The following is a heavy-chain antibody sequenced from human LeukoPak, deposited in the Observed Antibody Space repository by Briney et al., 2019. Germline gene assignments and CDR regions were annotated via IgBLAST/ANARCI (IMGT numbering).Heavy chain of an antibody. CDR1: GFTFDDYG. J-gene: IGHJ4*02. CDR3: AKVKDSGGYYHFDY. D-gene: IGHD3-22*01. Sequence: GGSLRLSCAVSGFTFDDYGMSWVRQAPGKGLEWVSGINWNGGSIGYADSVKGRITISRDNSKNTLYLQMNSLRAEDTAVYYCAKVKDSGGYYHFDYWGQGTQVTVSS. V-gene: IGHV3-20*04. CDR2: INWNGGSI.